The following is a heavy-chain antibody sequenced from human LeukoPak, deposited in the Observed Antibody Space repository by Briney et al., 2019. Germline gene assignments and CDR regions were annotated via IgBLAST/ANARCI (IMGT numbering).Heavy chain of an antibody. CDR3: ARERGSSWENYIDV. J-gene: IGHJ6*03. CDR1: GDSISGYY. V-gene: IGHV4-59*12. CDR2: VHFSGST. D-gene: IGHD6-13*01. Sequence: PSETLSLTCTVSGDSISGYYWSWIRQPPGEGLQWIGFVHFSGSTNYNPSLKSRVTILVDTSKNQFSLKLSSVTAADTAVYFCARERGSSWENYIDVWGIGTTVTVSS.